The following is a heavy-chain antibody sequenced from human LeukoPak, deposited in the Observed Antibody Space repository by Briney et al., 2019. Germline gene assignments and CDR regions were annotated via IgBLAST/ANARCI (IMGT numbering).Heavy chain of an antibody. J-gene: IGHJ6*02. Sequence: SETLSLTCTVSGGSISNYYWSWFRQPAGKGLEWIGRIYSSGRTNYNPSLKSRVTMSVDTSKNQFSLRLSSVTAADTAVYYCARGLGVVREFYYYGMDVWGQGTTVTVSS. V-gene: IGHV4-4*07. D-gene: IGHD3-22*01. CDR2: IYSSGRT. CDR3: ARGLGVVREFYYYGMDV. CDR1: GGSISNYY.